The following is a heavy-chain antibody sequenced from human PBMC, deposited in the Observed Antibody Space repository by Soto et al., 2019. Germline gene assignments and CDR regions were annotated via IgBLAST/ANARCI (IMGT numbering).Heavy chain of an antibody. J-gene: IGHJ4*02. Sequence: QLQLQESGPGLVKPSETLSLTCTVSGGSISSSSYYWGWIRQPPGKGLEWIGSIYYSGSTYYNPSLKSRVTISVDTSKNQFSLKLSSVTAADTAVYYCARSTDGSGSSYDYWGQGTLVTVSS. V-gene: IGHV4-39*01. CDR1: GGSISSSSYY. CDR3: ARSTDGSGSSYDY. CDR2: IYYSGST. D-gene: IGHD3-10*01.